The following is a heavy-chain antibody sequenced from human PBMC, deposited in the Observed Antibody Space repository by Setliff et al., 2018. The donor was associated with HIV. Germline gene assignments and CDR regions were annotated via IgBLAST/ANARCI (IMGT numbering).Heavy chain of an antibody. D-gene: IGHD5-12*01. CDR2: IIPIFGTV. J-gene: IGHJ6*03. V-gene: IGHV1-69*13. CDR1: GGTFSSYA. CDR3: ATNPEMATINYYYYYMDV. Sequence: SVKVSCKASGGTFSSYAISWVRQAPGQGLEWMGGIIPIFGTVRYAQKFQGRVTITADESMSTVYMELSSLRSEDTAVYYCATNPEMATINYYYYYMDVWGKGTTVTVSS.